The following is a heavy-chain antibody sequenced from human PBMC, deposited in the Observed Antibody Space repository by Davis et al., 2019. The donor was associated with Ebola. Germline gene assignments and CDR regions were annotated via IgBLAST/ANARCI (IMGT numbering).Heavy chain of an antibody. D-gene: IGHD2-15*01. V-gene: IGHV3-23*01. Sequence: GESLKISCAASGFSFSDYAMTWVRQAPGKGLEWISGISGSGGSPYYADSVKGRFTISRDNSKNTLYLQMNSLRGEDTAVYHCAKDTVVVVAATDHDAFDFWGQGTLVTVSS. CDR3: AKDTVVVVAATDHDAFDF. CDR2: ISGSGGSP. J-gene: IGHJ3*01. CDR1: GFSFSDYA.